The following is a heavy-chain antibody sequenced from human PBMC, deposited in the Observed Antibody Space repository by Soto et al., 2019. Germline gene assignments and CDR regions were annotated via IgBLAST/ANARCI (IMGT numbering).Heavy chain of an antibody. J-gene: IGHJ4*02. CDR3: ASGIQLWLRRINNGYSG. V-gene: IGHV1-69*12. D-gene: IGHD5-18*01. CDR2: IIPMFGTA. CDR1: GGTFSTYA. Sequence: QVQLVQSGAEVKKTESSVQVSCKAPGGTFSTYAISWVRQAPGQGLEWMGGIIPMFGTANYAQRFQDRVTITADESTNTVYMELSSLRSEDTAVYCCASGIQLWLRRINNGYSGCGQGTRVTVSS.